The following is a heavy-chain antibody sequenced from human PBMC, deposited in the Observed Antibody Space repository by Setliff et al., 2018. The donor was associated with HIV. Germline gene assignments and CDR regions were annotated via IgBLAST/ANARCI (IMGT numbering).Heavy chain of an antibody. CDR3: TRDSGYERVDAFDI. CDR2: IIPIFGTP. J-gene: IGHJ3*02. CDR1: GGTFSSYA. D-gene: IGHD5-12*01. V-gene: IGHV1-69*06. Sequence: SVKVSCKASGGTFSSYAISWVRQAPGQGLEWMARIIPIFGTPNYAQKFQGSVTITAHKSTSTAYMELSSLRSEDTAVYYCTRDSGYERVDAFDIWGQGTMVTVSS.